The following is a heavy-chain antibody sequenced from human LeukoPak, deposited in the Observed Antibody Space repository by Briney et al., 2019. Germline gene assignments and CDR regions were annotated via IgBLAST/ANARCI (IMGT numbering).Heavy chain of an antibody. J-gene: IGHJ4*02. V-gene: IGHV3-23*01. Sequence: GGSLTLSCVGSGFIFSSYAMSWVRHAPGKGLEWVSGISPSGHSSYNADSVKGRFTSSRDNAKNTLYLQMDTLRPEDTALYYCAKEEVPNDYWGQGTLVTVSS. CDR1: GFIFSSYA. CDR3: AKEEVPNDY. CDR2: ISPSGHSS.